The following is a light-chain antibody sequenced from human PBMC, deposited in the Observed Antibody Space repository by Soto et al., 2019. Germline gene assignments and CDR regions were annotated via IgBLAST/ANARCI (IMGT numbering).Light chain of an antibody. Sequence: EIVMTQSPATLSVSPGERATLSCTASHYIYSNVAWFQQRPGQAPRHLIYRASTRATGTPARFSGSGSGTEFTLTITSLQSEDFALYYCQQYHNLWTFGQGTEVEIK. CDR3: QQYHNLWT. CDR2: RAS. J-gene: IGKJ1*01. V-gene: IGKV3-15*01. CDR1: HYIYSN.